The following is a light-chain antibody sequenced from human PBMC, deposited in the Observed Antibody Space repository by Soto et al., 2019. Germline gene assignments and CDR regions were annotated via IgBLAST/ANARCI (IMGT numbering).Light chain of an antibody. J-gene: IGKJ4*01. CDR1: QSVSSH. Sequence: EVVLTQSPATLSLSPGERATLSCRASQSVSSHLAWYQQKAGQPPRLLIYDASNRAAGIPARFSGSGSGTDFTLSISSLEPEDSAIYYCQQRSNWPRGLTFGGGTKVEVK. CDR3: QQRSNWPRGLT. CDR2: DAS. V-gene: IGKV3-11*01.